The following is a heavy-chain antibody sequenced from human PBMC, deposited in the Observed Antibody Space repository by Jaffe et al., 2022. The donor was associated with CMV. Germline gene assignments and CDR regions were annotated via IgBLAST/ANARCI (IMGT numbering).Heavy chain of an antibody. CDR1: GFTFSSYA. J-gene: IGHJ5*02. CDR3: AKGGGPYDGYCSGGSCYGYFDP. CDR2: ISGSGGST. V-gene: IGHV3-23*04. D-gene: IGHD2-15*01. Sequence: EVQLVESGGGLVQPGGSLRLSCAASGFTFSSYAMSWVRQAPGKGLEWVSAISGSGGSTYYADSVKGRFTISRDNSKNTLYLQMNSLRAEDTAVYYCAKGGGPYDGYCSGGSCYGYFDPWGQGTLVTVSS.